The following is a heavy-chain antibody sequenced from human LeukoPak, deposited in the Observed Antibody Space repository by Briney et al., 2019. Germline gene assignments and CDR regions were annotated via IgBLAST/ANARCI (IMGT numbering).Heavy chain of an antibody. V-gene: IGHV4-39*01. Sequence: PSETLSLTCGVSGGSVSSSGYFWGWVRQAPGKGLEWIASIDYSGNSHYNASLNSRVSISVDTSKNEFSLKLNSVTATDTAIYYCVRHEEFGWPPVTPFAPGGQEPGVTVSS. CDR2: IDYSGNS. J-gene: IGHJ5*02. D-gene: IGHD2-15*01. CDR1: GGSVSSSGYF. CDR3: VRHEEFGWPPVTPFAP.